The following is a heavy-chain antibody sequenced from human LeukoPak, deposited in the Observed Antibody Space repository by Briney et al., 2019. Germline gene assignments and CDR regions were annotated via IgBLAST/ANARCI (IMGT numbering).Heavy chain of an antibody. CDR2: ISGAGRET. CDR3: AKIDSRRVGWRAPFVY. CDR1: GFTFGGSA. V-gene: IGHV3-23*01. J-gene: IGHJ4*02. D-gene: IGHD6-19*01. Sequence: GGSLRLSCEASGFTFGGSAMSWVRQAPGKGLEWISDISGAGRETYYADSVKGRFTISRDNSKNTLYLQLNSLGAEDTAVYFCAKIDSRRVGWRAPFVYWGQGTLVTVSS.